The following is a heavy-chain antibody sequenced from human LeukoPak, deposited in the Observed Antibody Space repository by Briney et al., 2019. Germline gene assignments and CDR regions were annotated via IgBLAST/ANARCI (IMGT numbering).Heavy chain of an antibody. V-gene: IGHV3-23*01. J-gene: IGHJ4*02. Sequence: GGSLRLSCAASGFTFSSYAMSWVRQAPGMGLEWVSATSGSGGSTYYADSVKGRFTISRDNSKNTLYLQMNSLRAEDTAVYYCAKTGYCSSTSCSYFDYWGQGTLVTVSS. D-gene: IGHD2-2*01. CDR3: AKTGYCSSTSCSYFDY. CDR1: GFTFSSYA. CDR2: TSGSGGST.